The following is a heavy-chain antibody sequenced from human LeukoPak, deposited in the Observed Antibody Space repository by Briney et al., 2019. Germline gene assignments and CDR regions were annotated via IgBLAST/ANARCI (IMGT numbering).Heavy chain of an antibody. Sequence: PSETLSLTCTVSGGSISSYYWSWIRQPPGKGLEWIGYIYYSGSTNYNPSLKSRVTISVDTSKNQFSLKLSSVTAADTAVYYCARKDPYYDFWSGYYTVYYYYGMDVWGQGTTVTVSS. J-gene: IGHJ6*02. V-gene: IGHV4-59*12. CDR1: GGSISSYY. CDR2: IYYSGST. D-gene: IGHD3-3*01. CDR3: ARKDPYYDFWSGYYTVYYYYGMDV.